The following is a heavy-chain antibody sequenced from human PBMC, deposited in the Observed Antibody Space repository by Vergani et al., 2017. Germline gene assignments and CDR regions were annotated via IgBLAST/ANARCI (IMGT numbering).Heavy chain of an antibody. CDR2: IIPIFGTA. CDR3: ARDRTLGGWNYHDY. D-gene: IGHD3-3*01. CDR1: GGTFSSYA. Sequence: QVQLVQSGAAVKKPGSSVKVSCKSSGGTFSSYAISWVRPAPGQGIEWMGGIIPIFGTANYAQKFQGSVTITAEESTSTAYMELSSLRSEDTAVYYCARDRTLGGWNYHDYWGQGTLVTVSS. J-gene: IGHJ4*02. V-gene: IGHV1-69*13.